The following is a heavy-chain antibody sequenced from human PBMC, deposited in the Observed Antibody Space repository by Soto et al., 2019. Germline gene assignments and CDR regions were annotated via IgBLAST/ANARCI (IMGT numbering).Heavy chain of an antibody. J-gene: IGHJ6*02. CDR2: IYHSGST. CDR3: ARGQWLVRGPPKNYYYYYGMDV. D-gene: IGHD6-19*01. CDR1: GGSISSSNW. Sequence: PSDTLSLTCAVSGGSISSSNWWSWVRQPPGKGLEWIGEIYHSGSTNYNPSLKSRVTISVDKSKNQFSLKLSSVTAADTAVYYCARGQWLVRGPPKNYYYYYGMDVWGQGTTVTVSS. V-gene: IGHV4-4*02.